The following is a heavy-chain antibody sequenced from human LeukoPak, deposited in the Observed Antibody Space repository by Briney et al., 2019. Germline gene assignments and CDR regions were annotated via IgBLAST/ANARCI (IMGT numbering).Heavy chain of an antibody. CDR3: ARQKLGWPGGFDY. J-gene: IGHJ4*02. CDR1: GGSFSGYY. V-gene: IGHV4-34*01. CDR2: INHSGST. D-gene: IGHD6-19*01. Sequence: SETLSLTCAVYGGSFSGYYWSWIRQPPGKGLEWIGEINHSGSTNYNPSLKSRVTISVDTSKNQFSLKLSSVTAADTAVYYCARQKLGWPGGFDYWGQGTLVTVSS.